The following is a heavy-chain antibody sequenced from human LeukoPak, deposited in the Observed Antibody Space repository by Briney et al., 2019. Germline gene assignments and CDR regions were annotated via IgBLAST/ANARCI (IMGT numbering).Heavy chain of an antibody. CDR2: IPIGGHII. CDR1: APRFIAYY. V-gene: IGHV3-11*04. Sequence: GPSPRLSCAASAPRFIAYYASWISPPPRNWLQLVLYIPIGGHIIHSAYSVKCPFTSSRANTNNSGYLAMNSLRTRDTAIYYWATNLIGGGEYFQQWGEGTLVTVSS. CDR3: ATNLIGGGEYFQQ. J-gene: IGHJ1*01. D-gene: IGHD2/OR15-2a*01.